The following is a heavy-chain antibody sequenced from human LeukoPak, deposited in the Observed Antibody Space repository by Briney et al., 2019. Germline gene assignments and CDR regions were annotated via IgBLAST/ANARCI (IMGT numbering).Heavy chain of an antibody. V-gene: IGHV1-8*01. J-gene: IGHJ4*02. CDR3: AKWGDFDVLTGYYVPDF. Sequence: ASVKVSCKASGYTFTSYDINWVRQATGQGLEWMGWMNPNSGNTGYAQKFQGRVTMTRNASISTAYMELSSLRSEDTAVYYCAKWGDFDVLTGYYVPDFWGQGTLVTVSS. CDR2: MNPNSGNT. CDR1: GYTFTSYD. D-gene: IGHD3-9*01.